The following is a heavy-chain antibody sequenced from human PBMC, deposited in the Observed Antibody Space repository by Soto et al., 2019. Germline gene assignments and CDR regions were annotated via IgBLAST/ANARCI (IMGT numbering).Heavy chain of an antibody. CDR3: ARGINYYDSGDDAFDS. CDR2: MNPNSGNT. D-gene: IGHD3-10*01. V-gene: IGHV1-8*01. Sequence: QVQLVQSGAEVKKPGASVKVSCKASGYTFTSYDINWVRQATGQGLEWMGWMNPNSGNTGYAQKFQGRVTMTRNTSISTAYMELSSLRSEDTAVYYCARGINYYDSGDDAFDSWGQGTRVTVSS. CDR1: GYTFTSYD. J-gene: IGHJ3*02.